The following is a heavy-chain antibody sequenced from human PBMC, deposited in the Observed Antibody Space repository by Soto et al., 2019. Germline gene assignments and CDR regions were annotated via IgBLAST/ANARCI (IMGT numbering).Heavy chain of an antibody. V-gene: IGHV4-59*01. CDR1: GGSISGYY. D-gene: IGHD5-18*01. J-gene: IGHJ4*02. Sequence: SETLSLTCTVSGGSISGYYWSWIRQPPGKGLEWIGNIYYTGSTDNNPSLKSRVTISVDTSKNQFSLNLSSVTAADTAVYYCARSAQYTYGYGYFDYWGQGTLVTSPQ. CDR2: IYYTGST. CDR3: ARSAQYTYGYGYFDY.